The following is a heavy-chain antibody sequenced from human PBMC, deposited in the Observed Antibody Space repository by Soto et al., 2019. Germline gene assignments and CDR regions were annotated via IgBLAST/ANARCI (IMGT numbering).Heavy chain of an antibody. J-gene: IGHJ4*02. V-gene: IGHV3-74*01. CDR1: GFTFSSYW. CDR3: ARGIRSGWPHY. D-gene: IGHD6-19*01. CDR2: INSDGSST. Sequence: TGGSLSLSCAASGFTFSSYWMHWVRQAPGKGLVWVSRINSDGSSTSYADSVKGRFTISRDNAKNTLYLQMNSLRAEDTAVYYCARGIRSGWPHYWGQGTLVTVSS.